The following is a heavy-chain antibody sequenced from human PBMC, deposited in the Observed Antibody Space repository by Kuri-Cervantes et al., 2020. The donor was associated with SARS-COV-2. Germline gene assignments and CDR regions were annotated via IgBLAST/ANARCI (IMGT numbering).Heavy chain of an antibody. CDR1: GYTCTGYY. CDR2: ISKYSGHT. CDR3: ARQCSSPDCLDYFDY. J-gene: IGHJ4*02. Sequence: ASVKVSCKASGYTCTGYYMHWVRQAPGQGLEWVGWISKYSGHTNDAQKFQGRVTMTTDVSTSTAYMELRSLRYDDTAVYYCARQCSSPDCLDYFDYWGQGTLVTVSS. V-gene: IGHV1-18*04. D-gene: IGHD2-2*01.